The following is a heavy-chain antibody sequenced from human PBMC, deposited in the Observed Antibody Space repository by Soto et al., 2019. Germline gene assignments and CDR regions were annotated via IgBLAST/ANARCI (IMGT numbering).Heavy chain of an antibody. CDR2: ISYDGSNQ. Sequence: WGFLLVACASSVFTFSTYAIYWVRLPPGKGLEWVASISYDGSNQYYADSVKGRVTISRDNSKNTLDLQMNSLRTEDTAVYYCATTDYSSGWTNWGQGTKVTVSS. J-gene: IGHJ4*02. V-gene: IGHV3-30-3*01. D-gene: IGHD6-19*01. CDR3: ATTDYSSGWTN. CDR1: VFTFSTYA.